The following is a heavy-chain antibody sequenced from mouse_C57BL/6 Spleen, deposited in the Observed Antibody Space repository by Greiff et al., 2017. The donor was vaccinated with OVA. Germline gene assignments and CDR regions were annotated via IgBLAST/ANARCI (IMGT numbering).Heavy chain of an antibody. CDR2: IWTGGGT. V-gene: IGHV2-9-1*01. D-gene: IGHD1-1*01. Sequence: QVQLKESGPGLVAPSQSLSITCTVSGFSLTSYAISWVRQPPGKGLEWLGVIWTGGGTNYNSALKSRLSISKDNSKSQVFLKMNSLQTDDTARYYCARNSPYYYGSSYNYYAMDYWGQGTSVTVSS. J-gene: IGHJ4*01. CDR1: GFSLTSYA. CDR3: ARNSPYYYGSSYNYYAMDY.